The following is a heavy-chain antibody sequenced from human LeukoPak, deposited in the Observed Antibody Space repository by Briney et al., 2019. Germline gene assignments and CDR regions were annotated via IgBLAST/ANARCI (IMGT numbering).Heavy chain of an antibody. CDR1: GGSISSGGYS. J-gene: IGHJ4*02. CDR3: ARVYTTSSRSGTFDY. V-gene: IGHV4-30-2*01. CDR2: MYHSGST. Sequence: SQTLSLTCAVSGGSISSGGYSWSWLRQPPGRGREWVGYMYHSGSTYYNPSLKRRVTISVDRSKKQFSLKLSSVTAADTAVYYCARVYTTSSRSGTFDYWGQGTLVTVSS. D-gene: IGHD6-13*01.